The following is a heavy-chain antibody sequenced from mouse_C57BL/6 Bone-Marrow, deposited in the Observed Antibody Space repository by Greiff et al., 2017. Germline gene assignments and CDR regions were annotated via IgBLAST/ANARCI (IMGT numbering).Heavy chain of an antibody. CDR1: GFNIKDDY. Sequence: VQLQQSGAELVRPGASVKLSCTASGFNIKDDYKHWVKQRPEQGLEWIGWIDPENGDTEYASKFQGKATITADTSSNTAYLQLSSLTSEDTAVYYCTLPYYYGSRYYFDYWGQGTTLTVSS. J-gene: IGHJ2*01. CDR3: TLPYYYGSRYYFDY. CDR2: IDPENGDT. D-gene: IGHD1-1*01. V-gene: IGHV14-4*01.